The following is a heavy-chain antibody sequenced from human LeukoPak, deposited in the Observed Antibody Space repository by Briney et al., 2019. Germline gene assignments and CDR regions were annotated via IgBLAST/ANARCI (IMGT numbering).Heavy chain of an antibody. CDR1: EYTFTSYD. CDR2: MNPNSGNT. D-gene: IGHD3-10*01. Sequence: ASVKVSCKASEYTFTSYDINWVRQATGQGLEWMGWMNPNSGNTGYAQKFQGRVTITRNTSISTAYMELSSLRSEDTAVYYCARNLLWFGELFNPFDYWGQGTLVTVSS. J-gene: IGHJ4*02. V-gene: IGHV1-8*03. CDR3: ARNLLWFGELFNPFDY.